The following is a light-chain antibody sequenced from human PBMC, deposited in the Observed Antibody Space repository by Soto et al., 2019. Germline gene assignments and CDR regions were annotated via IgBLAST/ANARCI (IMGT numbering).Light chain of an antibody. CDR3: QTWGTGIGV. CDR2: LNSDGSH. J-gene: IGLJ3*02. Sequence: QPVLTQSPSASASLGASVKLTCTLSSGHSSYAIAWHQQQQEKGPRYLLKLNSDGSHSKGDGIPDRFSGSSSGAERYLTISSLQSEDEADYYCQTWGTGIGVFGGGTKLTVL. CDR1: SGHSSYA. V-gene: IGLV4-69*01.